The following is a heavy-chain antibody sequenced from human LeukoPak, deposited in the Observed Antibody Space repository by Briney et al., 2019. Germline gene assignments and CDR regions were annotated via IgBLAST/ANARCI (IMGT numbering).Heavy chain of an antibody. J-gene: IGHJ5*02. Sequence: SETLSLTCTVSGGSISSSSYYWGWIRQPPGKGLEWIGSIYYSGSTYYNPSLKSRVTISVDTSKNQFSLKLSSVTAADTAVYYCARVGVATIRGVWFDPWGQGTLVTVSS. V-gene: IGHV4-39*07. CDR2: IYYSGST. D-gene: IGHD5-12*01. CDR1: GGSISSSSYY. CDR3: ARVGVATIRGVWFDP.